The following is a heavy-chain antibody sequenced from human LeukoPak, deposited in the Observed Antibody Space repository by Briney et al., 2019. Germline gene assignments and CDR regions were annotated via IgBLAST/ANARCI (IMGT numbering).Heavy chain of an antibody. Sequence: SETLSLTCTVSGGSVSSCCYYWGWIRQSPGKGLEWIGSIYYSGAIYHNPSLKSRATIAMDTSKNLFSLKLTSVTAADTAMYYCARDGYHGRGSIYWGQGTLATVSS. V-gene: IGHV4-39*07. J-gene: IGHJ4*02. CDR1: GGSVSSCCYY. CDR2: IYYSGAI. D-gene: IGHD5-12*01. CDR3: ARDGYHGRGSIY.